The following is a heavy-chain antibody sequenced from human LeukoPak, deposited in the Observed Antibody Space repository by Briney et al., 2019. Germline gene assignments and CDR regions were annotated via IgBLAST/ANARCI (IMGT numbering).Heavy chain of an antibody. D-gene: IGHD1-26*01. CDR1: GFVFSNSW. J-gene: IGHJ5*02. CDR3: ARRAIYYRDWFAP. Sequence: GGSLRLSCAASGFVFSNSWMYWVRRTPGKGLVWVSRININGSMVDYADSVKGRFTISRDNAKDTLFLQMNSLRVDDTAVYYCARRAIYYRDWFAPWGQGVPVIVSS. V-gene: IGHV3-74*01. CDR2: ININGSMV.